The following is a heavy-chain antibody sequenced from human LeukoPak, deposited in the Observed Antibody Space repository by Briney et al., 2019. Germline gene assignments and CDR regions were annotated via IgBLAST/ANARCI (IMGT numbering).Heavy chain of an antibody. Sequence: SETLSLTCTVSGYSISSGYYWGWIRQPPGKGLEWIGSIYHSGSTYYNPSLKSRVTISVDTSKNQFSLKLSSVTAADTAVYYCARGGDYDSSGYHWGQGTLVTVSS. CDR1: GYSISSGYY. D-gene: IGHD3-22*01. CDR2: IYHSGST. CDR3: ARGGDYDSSGYH. J-gene: IGHJ5*02. V-gene: IGHV4-38-2*02.